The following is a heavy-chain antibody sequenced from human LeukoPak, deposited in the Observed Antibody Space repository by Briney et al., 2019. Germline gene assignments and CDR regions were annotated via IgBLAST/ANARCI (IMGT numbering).Heavy chain of an antibody. D-gene: IGHD3-22*01. Sequence: GASVKLSCKAFGYIFTTYYVHWVRQAPGQGLEWMGKISPSGGSTSYAQQFQGRVTMTRDTSTRTVYMELSSLRSEDTAVYYCARALSDSSGYPWGQGTLVTVSS. V-gene: IGHV1-46*01. CDR1: GYIFTTYY. J-gene: IGHJ5*02. CDR3: ARALSDSSGYP. CDR2: ISPSGGST.